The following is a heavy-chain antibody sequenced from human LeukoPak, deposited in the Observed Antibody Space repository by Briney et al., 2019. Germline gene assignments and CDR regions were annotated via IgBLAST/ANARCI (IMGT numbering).Heavy chain of an antibody. Sequence: GGSLRLSCAASGFTFSYYTMNWVRQAPGKGLEWVSSISSSSVYIYYADSVKGRFTISRDNAKNSLYLQMNSLRAEDTAVYYCARGTDYVGAFDIWGQGTMVTVSS. CDR2: ISSSSVYI. J-gene: IGHJ3*02. D-gene: IGHD4-17*01. V-gene: IGHV3-21*04. CDR3: ARGTDYVGAFDI. CDR1: GFTFSYYT.